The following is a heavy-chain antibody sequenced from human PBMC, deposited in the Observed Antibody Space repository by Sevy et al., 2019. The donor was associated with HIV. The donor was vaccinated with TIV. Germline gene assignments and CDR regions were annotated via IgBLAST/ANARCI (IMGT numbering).Heavy chain of an antibody. CDR3: ARKYARSGYFDY. V-gene: IGHV3-23*01. Sequence: GGYLRLSCAASGFTFSRYAMNWVRQAPGKGLEWVSGISGSGGSGDKTNYADSVKGRFTISRDDSKNSLYLQLNSLRAEDTAIYYCARKYARSGYFDYWGQGTLVTVSS. J-gene: IGHJ4*02. CDR1: GFTFSRYA. CDR2: ISGSGGSGDKT. D-gene: IGHD3-22*01.